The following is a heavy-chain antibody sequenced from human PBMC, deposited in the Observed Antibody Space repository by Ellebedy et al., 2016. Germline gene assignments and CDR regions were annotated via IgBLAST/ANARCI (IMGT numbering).Heavy chain of an antibody. D-gene: IGHD3-22*01. CDR1: GYTFTSYG. V-gene: IGHV1-18*01. Sequence: ASVKVSCKASGYTFTSYGISWVRQAPGQGLEWMGWISAYNGNTNYAQKLQGRVTMTTDTSTNTAYMELRSLRSDDTAVYYCARDEGGEGSLIVVVHFDYWGQGTLVTVSS. CDR3: ARDEGGEGSLIVVVHFDY. CDR2: ISAYNGNT. J-gene: IGHJ4*02.